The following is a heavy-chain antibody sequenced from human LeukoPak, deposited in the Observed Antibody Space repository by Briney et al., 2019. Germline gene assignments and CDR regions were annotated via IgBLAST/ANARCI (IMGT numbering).Heavy chain of an antibody. CDR2: IYYSGST. CDR3: ASLWLLNYSNDYCMDV. D-gene: IGHD5-18*01. CDR1: GGSISSYY. Sequence: SETLSLTCTVSGGSISSYYWSWLRQPPGKGLEWIGYIYYSGSTNYNPSLKSRVTISVDTSKNQFSLKLSSVTAADTAVYYCASLWLLNYSNDYCMDVWGQGTTVTVSS. J-gene: IGHJ6*02. V-gene: IGHV4-59*08.